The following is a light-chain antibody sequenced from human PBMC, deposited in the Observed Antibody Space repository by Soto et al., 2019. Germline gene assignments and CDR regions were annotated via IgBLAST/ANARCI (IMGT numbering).Light chain of an antibody. V-gene: IGKV1-39*01. CDR1: QTIGTY. Sequence: IEVTQSPYSLAASLGDRVTITCRASQTIGTYVNWYRQKSGAAPELLIYDASTLQSGVPSRFSGSGSGTEFTLTISSLQPEDFATYYCQQNYGTPGTFGQGTKVDI. CDR2: DAS. CDR3: QQNYGTPGT. J-gene: IGKJ1*01.